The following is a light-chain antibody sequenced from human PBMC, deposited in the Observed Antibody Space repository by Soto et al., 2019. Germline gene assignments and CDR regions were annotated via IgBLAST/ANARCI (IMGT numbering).Light chain of an antibody. CDR3: QSADSSLNV. Sequence: QSVLTQPPSVSGAPGQRVTISCTGSSSNIGAGYDVHWYQQLPGTVPKLLIYGNSNRPSGVPDRFSGSKSGTSASLAITGLQAEDEADYYCQSADSSLNVFGTGTKLTVL. CDR1: SSNIGAGYD. V-gene: IGLV1-40*01. CDR2: GNS. J-gene: IGLJ1*01.